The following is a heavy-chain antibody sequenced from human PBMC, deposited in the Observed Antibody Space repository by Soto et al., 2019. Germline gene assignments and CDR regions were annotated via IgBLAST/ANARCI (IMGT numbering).Heavy chain of an antibody. V-gene: IGHV3-30*18. CDR1: GFTFSSYA. CDR3: AKNPGYYYDSTGYHFDY. Sequence: PGGSLRLSCAASGFTFSSYAMHWVRQAPGKGLEWVAVILYDGSNKYYADSVKGRFTISRDNSKNTLYLQMNSLRAEDTAVYYCAKNPGYYYDSTGYHFDYWGQGTLVTVSS. J-gene: IGHJ4*02. CDR2: ILYDGSNK. D-gene: IGHD3-22*01.